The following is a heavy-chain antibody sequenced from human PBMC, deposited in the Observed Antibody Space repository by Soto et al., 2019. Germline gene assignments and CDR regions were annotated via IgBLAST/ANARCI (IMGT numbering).Heavy chain of an antibody. D-gene: IGHD2-21*02. CDR3: ARVCGGDCHNAFDI. CDR1: GGSISSGGYY. V-gene: IGHV4-31*03. CDR2: IYYSGSP. J-gene: IGHJ3*02. Sequence: QVQLQESGPGLVKPSQTLSLTCTVSGGSISSGGYYWSWIRQHPGKGLEWIGYIYYSGSPYYNPSLKSRVTISVDTSKNQFSLKLSSVTAAATAVYYCARVCGGDCHNAFDIWGQGTMVTVSS.